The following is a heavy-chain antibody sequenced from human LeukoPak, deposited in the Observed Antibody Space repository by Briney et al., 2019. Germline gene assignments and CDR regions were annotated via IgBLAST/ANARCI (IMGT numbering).Heavy chain of an antibody. CDR1: GDSMYSYY. V-gene: IGHV4-4*07. CDR3: AREKSGTLTLAYYYRDV. Sequence: PSETLSLTCTVSGDSMYSYYWSWIRQSPEKGLEWIGRAYSGVNAYYNPSLQSRVTISVDKSNNQFSLDLASVTAADTAVYQCAREKSGTLTLAYYYRDVWGKGITVTVSS. J-gene: IGHJ6*03. D-gene: IGHD2-15*01. CDR2: AYSGVNA.